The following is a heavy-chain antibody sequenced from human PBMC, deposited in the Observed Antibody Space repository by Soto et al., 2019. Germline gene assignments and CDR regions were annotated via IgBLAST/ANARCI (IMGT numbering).Heavy chain of an antibody. CDR1: GGTFSRHA. Sequence: SSVKVSRKGCGGTFSRHAISLVRHPPGQGLEWMGGIIPIFGTANYAQKFQGRVTITADESTSTAYMELSSLRSADTAVEYCARNYDFSGTPSSYKCFDSWGQGTLVTVSS. CDR3: ARNYDFSGTPSSYKCFDS. J-gene: IGHJ5*01. D-gene: IGHD3-22*01. V-gene: IGHV1-69*13. CDR2: IIPIFGTA.